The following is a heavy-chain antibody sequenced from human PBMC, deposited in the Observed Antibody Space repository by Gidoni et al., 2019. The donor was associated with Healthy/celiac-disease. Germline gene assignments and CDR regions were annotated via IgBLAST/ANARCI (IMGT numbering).Heavy chain of an antibody. CDR1: GFSFSSYA. J-gene: IGHJ4*02. CDR2: ISGRGGST. Sequence: EVQLLESGGGLVPPGGSLRLSCAASGFSFSSYAMSWVRQAPGKGLDWVSSISGRGGSTYYADSVKGRFTISRDNSKNTLYLQVNSLRAEDTAVYYCARIHGFIAVVAPDYWGRGTLVTVSS. D-gene: IGHD6-19*01. CDR3: ARIHGFIAVVAPDY. V-gene: IGHV3-23*01.